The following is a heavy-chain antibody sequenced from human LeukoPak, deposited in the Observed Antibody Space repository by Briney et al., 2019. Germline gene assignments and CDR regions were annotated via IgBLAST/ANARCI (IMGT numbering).Heavy chain of an antibody. CDR2: VHYTGST. CDR1: GGSISTTNYY. V-gene: IGHV4-39*07. CDR3: GLLWFGELGTDAFDI. J-gene: IGHJ3*02. D-gene: IGHD3-10*01. Sequence: SETLSLTCTVSGGSISTTNYYWGWIRQPPGKGLEWIGSVHYTGSTYYNPSLRSRVTISMDTSKNQFSLKLSSVTAADTAVYYCGLLWFGELGTDAFDIWGQGTMVTVSS.